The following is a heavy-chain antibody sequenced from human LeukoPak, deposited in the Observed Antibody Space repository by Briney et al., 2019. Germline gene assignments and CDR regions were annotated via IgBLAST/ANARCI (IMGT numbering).Heavy chain of an antibody. J-gene: IGHJ6*02. Sequence: QAGGPLRLSCAASGFTFSSYRMSWVRQAPGKGLEGVANIKQEGREKYYVDSVRARFTIPRDNAKNSLYLQMNSLRAEDTAVYYCAREPLELTYYYYGMDVWGQGTTVTVSS. CDR3: AREPLELTYYYYGMDV. CDR1: GFTFSSYR. D-gene: IGHD1-7*01. CDR2: IKQEGREK. V-gene: IGHV3-7*01.